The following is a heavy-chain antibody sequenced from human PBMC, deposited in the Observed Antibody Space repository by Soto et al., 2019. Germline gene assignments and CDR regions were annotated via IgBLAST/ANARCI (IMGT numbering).Heavy chain of an antibody. Sequence: SETLSLTCSVLGASISSYYWSWIRQPPGKGLEWIGYVSYTGDTTSKASLRSRVTISVDASKNQFSLNLNSVTAADTAVYYCERGESRPPRYNTGGGQ. CDR3: ERGESRPPRYNTG. CDR1: GASISSYY. D-gene: IGHD2-8*02. J-gene: IGHJ1*01. CDR2: VSYTGDT. V-gene: IGHV4-59*08.